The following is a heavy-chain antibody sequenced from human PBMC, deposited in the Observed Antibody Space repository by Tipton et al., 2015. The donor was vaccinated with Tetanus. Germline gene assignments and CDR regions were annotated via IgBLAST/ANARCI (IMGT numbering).Heavy chain of an antibody. Sequence: GLVKPSETLSLTCSVSGGSISSYYWSWIRQPPGKGLEWIGYVSHTGSTNSNPSLKGRITISIDTSKNQFSLELTSVIAADTAVYYCARGVRYSGSSFHWFDTWGQGTLVTVSS. CDR1: GGSISSYY. J-gene: IGHJ5*02. CDR3: ARGVRYSGSSFHWFDT. D-gene: IGHD6-6*01. CDR2: VSHTGST. V-gene: IGHV4-59*01.